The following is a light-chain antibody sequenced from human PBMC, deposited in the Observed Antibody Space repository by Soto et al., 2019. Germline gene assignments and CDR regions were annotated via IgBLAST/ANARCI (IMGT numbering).Light chain of an antibody. CDR2: AAS. J-gene: IGKJ3*01. V-gene: IGKV1-27*01. Sequence: DIQMTQSPSSLSASVGDRVTITCRARQDIRNDLAWYQQKPGKVPKVLIHAASTLQSGVPSRFSGSGSGTDFTLTISGLQPDDVATYYCQKCNIAPFPFGPGTKVDIK. CDR1: QDIRND. CDR3: QKCNIAPFP.